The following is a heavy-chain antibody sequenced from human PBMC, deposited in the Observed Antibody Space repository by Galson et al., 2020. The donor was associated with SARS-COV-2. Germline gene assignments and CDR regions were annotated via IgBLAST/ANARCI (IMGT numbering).Heavy chain of an antibody. CDR3: AKGRHYDILTGYYPFDY. D-gene: IGHD3-9*01. V-gene: IGHV3-23*01. CDR2: ISGSGGST. J-gene: IGHJ4*02. Sequence: MSWVRQAPGKGLEWVSAISGSGGSTYYADSVKGRFTISRDNSKNTLYLQMNSLRAEDTAVYYCAKGRHYDILTGYYPFDYWGQGTLVTVSS.